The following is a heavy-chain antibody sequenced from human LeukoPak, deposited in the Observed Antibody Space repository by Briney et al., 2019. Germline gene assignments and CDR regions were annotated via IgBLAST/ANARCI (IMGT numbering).Heavy chain of an antibody. CDR3: AKGYGSAALGMDV. CDR2: VGGSAEYT. D-gene: IGHD3-10*01. Sequence: GGSLRLSCAASGLTFSSYAMTWIRQAPGKGQEWVSSVGGSAEYTYYADSVKGRFTISRDNSRNTLSLQMNSLRAEDTAIYYCAKGYGSAALGMDVWGQGTTVTVSS. V-gene: IGHV3-23*01. J-gene: IGHJ6*02. CDR1: GLTFSSYA.